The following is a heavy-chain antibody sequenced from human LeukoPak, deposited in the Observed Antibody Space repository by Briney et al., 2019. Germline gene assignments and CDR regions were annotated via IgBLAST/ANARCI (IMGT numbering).Heavy chain of an antibody. D-gene: IGHD6-19*01. V-gene: IGHV1-8*01. CDR3: ARDCGIAVAGFDYFDY. CDR2: MNPNSGNT. J-gene: IGHJ4*02. CDR1: GYTFTSYD. Sequence: GASVKVSCKASGYTFTSYDINWVRQATGQGLEWMGWMNPNSGNTGYAQKFQGRVTMTRNTSISTAYMELSSLRSEDTAVYYCARDCGIAVAGFDYFDYWGQGTLVTVSS.